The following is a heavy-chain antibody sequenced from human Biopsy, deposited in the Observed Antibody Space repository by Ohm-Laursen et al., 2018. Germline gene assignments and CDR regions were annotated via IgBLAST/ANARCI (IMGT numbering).Heavy chain of an antibody. D-gene: IGHD3-9*01. CDR1: GGTFTNYA. CDR2: IIPIFGTA. CDR3: ATKLTGYFHH. Sequence: SSVKVSCKASGGTFTNYAISWVRQAPGQGLEWMGGIIPIFGTANYAQKFQGRVTITADESTSTAYMELSSLRSDDTAVYYCATKLTGYFHHWGQGTLVTVSS. J-gene: IGHJ1*01. V-gene: IGHV1-69*01.